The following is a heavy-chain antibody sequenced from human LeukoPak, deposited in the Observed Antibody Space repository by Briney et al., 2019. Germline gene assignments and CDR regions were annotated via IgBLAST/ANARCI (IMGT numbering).Heavy chain of an antibody. Sequence: SETLSLTCTVSGDSISSFYRSWIRQPAGKGLEWIGRIYSSGSTNYNPSLESRVTMSVDTSKNQLSLKLSSVTAADTAVYFCARGGPPGYYYDYYMDVWGKGTTVTISS. J-gene: IGHJ6*03. CDR2: IYSSGST. CDR1: GDSISSFY. V-gene: IGHV4-4*07. CDR3: ARGGPPGYYYDYYMDV.